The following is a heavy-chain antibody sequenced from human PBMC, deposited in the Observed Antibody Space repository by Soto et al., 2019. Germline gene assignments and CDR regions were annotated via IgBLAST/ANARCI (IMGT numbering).Heavy chain of an antibody. D-gene: IGHD1-1*01. CDR2: ITGSSSST. CDR3: TRISIQEEYYFDY. CDR1: GFTFSYFT. Sequence: VRLVQSGGGLAKPGESLRLSCEASGFTFSYFTMNWVRQAPGKGLEWVSSITGSSSSTYYTDSVQGRFSISRDNAKNALFLVMTSLRAEATDVYYCTRISIQEEYYFDYWGQGVLGTVSS. V-gene: IGHV3-21*01. J-gene: IGHJ4*02.